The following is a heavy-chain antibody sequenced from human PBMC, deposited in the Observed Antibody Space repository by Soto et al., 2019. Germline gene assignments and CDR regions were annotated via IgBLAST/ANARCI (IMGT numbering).Heavy chain of an antibody. J-gene: IGHJ4*02. CDR1: GGTFSSYA. D-gene: IGHD6-19*01. V-gene: IGHV1-69*13. CDR2: IIPIFGTA. CDR3: ARDRRAVAGTEFDY. Sequence: SVKVSCKASGGTFSSYAISWVRQAPGQGLEWMGGIIPIFGTANYAQKFQGRVTITADESTSTAYMELSSLRSEDTAVYYCARDRRAVAGTEFDYWGPGTLVTVSS.